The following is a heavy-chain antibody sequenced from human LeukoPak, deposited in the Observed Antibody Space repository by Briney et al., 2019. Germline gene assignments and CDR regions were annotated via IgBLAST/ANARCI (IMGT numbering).Heavy chain of an antibody. Sequence: SETLSLTCTVSGGSISSYYWSWIRQPAGKGLEWIGRIYTSGSTNYNPSLKSRVTILVDKSKNQFSLKLSSVTAADTAVYYCARDLIVRDGYNHDVFDIWGQGTMVTVSS. CDR2: IYTSGST. J-gene: IGHJ3*02. V-gene: IGHV4-4*07. CDR1: GGSISSYY. CDR3: ARDLIVRDGYNHDVFDI. D-gene: IGHD5-24*01.